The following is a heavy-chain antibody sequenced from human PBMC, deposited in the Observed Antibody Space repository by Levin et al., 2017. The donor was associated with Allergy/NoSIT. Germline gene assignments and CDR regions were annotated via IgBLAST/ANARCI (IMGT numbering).Heavy chain of an antibody. CDR3: ARSGSYAHPGDY. V-gene: IGHV4-39*01. Sequence: SQTLSLTCTVSGGFFRFSGYYWGWIRQPPGERLEWIGSVYNTASPYYNPSLKSRVTISVDTSKSQFSLKLSSVTAADTAVYYCARSGSYAHPGDYWGQGTLVTVSS. CDR2: VYNTASP. CDR1: GGFFRFSGYY. J-gene: IGHJ4*02. D-gene: IGHD1-26*01.